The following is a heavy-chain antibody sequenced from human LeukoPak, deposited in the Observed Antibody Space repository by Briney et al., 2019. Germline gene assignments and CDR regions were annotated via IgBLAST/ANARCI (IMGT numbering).Heavy chain of an antibody. Sequence: QAGGTLRLSCAASGFTFSSYGMSWVRQAPGKGLEWVSAISGSGGSTYYADSVKGRFTISRDNSKNTLYLQMNSLRAEDTAVYYCARDHLWFGELFERYYYMDVWGKGTTVTVSS. CDR1: GFTFSSYG. J-gene: IGHJ6*03. V-gene: IGHV3-23*01. CDR3: ARDHLWFGELFERYYYMDV. D-gene: IGHD3-10*01. CDR2: ISGSGGST.